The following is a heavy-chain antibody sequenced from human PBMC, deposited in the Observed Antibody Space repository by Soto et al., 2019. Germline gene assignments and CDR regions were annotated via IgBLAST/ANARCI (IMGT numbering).Heavy chain of an antibody. J-gene: IGHJ1*01. CDR1: GFTLSSYG. Sequence: EVQLVESGGGLVQPGGSLRLSCEASGFTLSSYGMSWIRQAPGKGLEWVANTRRDGGQRYVVDSVQGRFTISRDNAKNSYYLQMNVLIAEDSAVYYYLRDGSACWHCASGGQCTLVTVTS. CDR3: LRDGSACWHCAS. D-gene: IGHD1-1*01. CDR2: TRRDGGQR. V-gene: IGHV3-7*01.